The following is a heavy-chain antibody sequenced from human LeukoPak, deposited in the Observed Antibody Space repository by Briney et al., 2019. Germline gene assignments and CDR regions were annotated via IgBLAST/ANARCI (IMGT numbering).Heavy chain of an antibody. CDR3: ARLSLEPYYYYYMDV. D-gene: IGHD1-1*01. Sequence: GDSLKISCKGSGYSFTSYWIGWVRQMPGKGLEWMGIIYPGDSDTRYSPSFQGQVTISADKSISTAYLQWSSLKASDTAMYYCARLSLEPYYYYYMDVWGKGTTVTVSS. V-gene: IGHV5-51*01. J-gene: IGHJ6*03. CDR2: IYPGDSDT. CDR1: GYSFTSYW.